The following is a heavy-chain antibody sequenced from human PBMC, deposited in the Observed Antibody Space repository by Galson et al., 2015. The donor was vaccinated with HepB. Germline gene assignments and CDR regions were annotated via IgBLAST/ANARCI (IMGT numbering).Heavy chain of an antibody. CDR2: ISSSSSYI. J-gene: IGHJ6*03. Sequence: SLRLSCAASGFTFSSYSMNWVRQAPGKGLEWVSSISSSSSYIYYADSVKGRFTISRDNAKNSLYLQMNSLRAEDTAVYYCAREGSPLPIVVVPAATYYYMDVWGKGTTVTVSS. D-gene: IGHD2-2*01. CDR1: GFTFSSYS. CDR3: AREGSPLPIVVVPAATYYYMDV. V-gene: IGHV3-21*01.